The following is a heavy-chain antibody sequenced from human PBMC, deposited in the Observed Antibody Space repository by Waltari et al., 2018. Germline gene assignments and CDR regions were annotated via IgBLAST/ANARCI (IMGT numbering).Heavy chain of an antibody. CDR1: GGSISSYY. J-gene: IGHJ4*02. V-gene: IGHV4-59*01. CDR2: IYYSGST. CDR3: ARSREDSSGYYSQPFDY. Sequence: QVQLQESGPGLVKPSETLSLTCTVSGGSISSYYWSWIRQPPGKGLEWIGYIYYSGSTNYTPSLKSRVTISVDTSKNQFSLKLSPVTAADTAVYYCARSREDSSGYYSQPFDYWGQGTLVTVSS. D-gene: IGHD3-22*01.